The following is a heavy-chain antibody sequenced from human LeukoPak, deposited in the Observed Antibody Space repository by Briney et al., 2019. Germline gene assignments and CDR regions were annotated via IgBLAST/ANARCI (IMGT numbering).Heavy chain of an antibody. D-gene: IGHD6-19*01. CDR2: IFYSGST. CDR3: ARDLLAVAGGEDY. CDR1: GGSVSTSSYY. Sequence: SETLSLTCTVSGGSVSTSSYYWGWIRQPPGKGLEWIGSIFYSGSTSYNPSFKSRVTISVDTSKNQFSLKLSSVTAADTAVYYCARDLLAVAGGEDYWGQGTLVTVSS. V-gene: IGHV4-39*02. J-gene: IGHJ4*02.